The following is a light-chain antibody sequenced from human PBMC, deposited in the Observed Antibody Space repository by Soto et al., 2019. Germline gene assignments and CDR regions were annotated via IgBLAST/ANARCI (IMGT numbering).Light chain of an antibody. Sequence: IQMTQSPSSVSASVGDRVTITCRASQPISSWLAWYQQKPGQPPNLLIYSASTLRSGVPSRFRGSESGTLFTLAITNLQPEDYATYYCQQASSFPPTVGGGTKVEV. V-gene: IGKV1-12*01. CDR3: QQASSFPPT. J-gene: IGKJ4*01. CDR2: SAS. CDR1: QPISSW.